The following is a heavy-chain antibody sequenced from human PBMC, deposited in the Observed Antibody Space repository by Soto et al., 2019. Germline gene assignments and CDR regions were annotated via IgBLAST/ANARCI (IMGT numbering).Heavy chain of an antibody. CDR1: GFTVTSNG. Sequence: EVKLLESGGGLVQPGGSLRISCGVSGFTVTSNGVSWVRQAPGKGLEWVSAISPNGQGIWYADSVKGRFTISRDISRNTVFLQMDSLRAEDTAVYDCSTDRQYPRDYFHYWGQGTLVTVSS. CDR2: ISPNGQGI. J-gene: IGHJ4*02. CDR3: STDRQYPRDYFHY. D-gene: IGHD4-4*01. V-gene: IGHV3-23*01.